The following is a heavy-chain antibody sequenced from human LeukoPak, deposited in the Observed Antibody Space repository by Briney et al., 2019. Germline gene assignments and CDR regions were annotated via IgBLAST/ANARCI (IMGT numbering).Heavy chain of an antibody. D-gene: IGHD5-12*01. Sequence: SVKVSCKASGGTFSSYAISWVRQAPGQGLEWMGGIIPIFGTANYAQKFQGRVTITADESTSTAYMELSSLGSEDTAVYYCARAKKSYSGYDLSYFDYWGQGTLVTVSS. V-gene: IGHV1-69*13. CDR2: IIPIFGTA. CDR3: ARAKKSYSGYDLSYFDY. CDR1: GGTFSSYA. J-gene: IGHJ4*02.